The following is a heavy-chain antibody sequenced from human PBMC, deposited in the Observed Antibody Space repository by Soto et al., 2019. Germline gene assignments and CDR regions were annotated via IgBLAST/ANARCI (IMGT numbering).Heavy chain of an antibody. Sequence: GGSLRLSCAASGFTFSSYGMHWVRQAPGKGLEWVAVISYDGSNKYYADSVKGRFTISRDNSKNTLYLQMNSLRAEDTAVYYCAKDRRRSSTSREALDYWGQGTLVTVSS. CDR1: GFTFSSYG. V-gene: IGHV3-30*18. CDR3: AKDRRRSSTSREALDY. D-gene: IGHD2-2*01. J-gene: IGHJ4*02. CDR2: ISYDGSNK.